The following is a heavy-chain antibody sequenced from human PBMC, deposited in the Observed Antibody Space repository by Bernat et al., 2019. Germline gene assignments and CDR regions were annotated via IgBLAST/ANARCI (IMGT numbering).Heavy chain of an antibody. CDR1: GGSFSGYY. CDR2: VSHTGSA. Sequence: QMQLDQWGAGLLKPSETLSLTCAVYGGSFSGYYWTWIRQPPGKGLEWIGEVSHTGSANYNPSLKSRVTISVDTSMNQFSLRLTSVTAADTAVYYCARGHFFNSFWGRGTPVTVSS. V-gene: IGHV4-34*01. CDR3: ARGHFFNSF. J-gene: IGHJ4*02.